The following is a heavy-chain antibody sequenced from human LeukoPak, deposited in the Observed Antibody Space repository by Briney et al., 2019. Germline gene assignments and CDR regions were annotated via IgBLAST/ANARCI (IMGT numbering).Heavy chain of an antibody. V-gene: IGHV4-38-2*02. CDR3: ARDLTGTSLSWFDP. CDR1: GNSISSGYY. Sequence: SETLSLTCTVSGNSISSGYYWGWIRQPPGKGLEWIGSIYHSGSTYYNPSLKSRVTISVDTSKNQFSLKLSSVTAADTAVYYCARDLTGTSLSWFDPWGQGTLVTVSS. J-gene: IGHJ5*02. CDR2: IYHSGST. D-gene: IGHD1-7*01.